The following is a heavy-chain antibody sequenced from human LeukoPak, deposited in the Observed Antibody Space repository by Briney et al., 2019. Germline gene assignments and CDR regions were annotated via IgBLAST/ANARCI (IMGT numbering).Heavy chain of an antibody. Sequence: GGSLRLSCAASGFTFSSYSMNWVRQAPGKGLEWVSYISSSSSTIYYADSVKGRFTISRDNAKNSPYLQMNRLRAEDTAVYYCARGPAIDYWGQGTLVTVSS. CDR2: ISSSSSTI. V-gene: IGHV3-48*01. CDR3: ARGPAIDY. CDR1: GFTFSSYS. J-gene: IGHJ4*02.